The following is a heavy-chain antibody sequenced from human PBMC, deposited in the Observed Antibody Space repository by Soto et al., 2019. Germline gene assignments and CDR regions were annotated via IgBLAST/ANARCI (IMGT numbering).Heavy chain of an antibody. CDR2: IIPIFGTA. V-gene: IGHV1-69*12. Sequence: QVQLVQSGAEVKKPGSSVKVSCKASGGTFSSYAISWVRQAPGQGLAWMGGIIPIFGTANYAQKFQGRVTITADESTSTAYMELSSLRSEDTAVYYCARRITIFGVVIRGNYGMDVWGQGTTVTVSS. J-gene: IGHJ6*02. D-gene: IGHD3-3*01. CDR3: ARRITIFGVVIRGNYGMDV. CDR1: GGTFSSYA.